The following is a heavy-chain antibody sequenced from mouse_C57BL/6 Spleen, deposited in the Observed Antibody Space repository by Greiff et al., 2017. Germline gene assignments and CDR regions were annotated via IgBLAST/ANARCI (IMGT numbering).Heavy chain of an antibody. CDR2: IRLKSDTYAT. V-gene: IGHV6-3*01. Sequence: EVQVVESGGGLVQPGGSMKLSCVASGFTFSNYWMNWVRPSPEKGLEWVAQIRLKSDTYATHYALSVKGGFTISRDDSKRSVYLQMNKLRAEDTGIYYCIHKCDYWGQGTTLSVSS. CDR3: IHKCDY. J-gene: IGHJ2*01. CDR1: GFTFSNYW.